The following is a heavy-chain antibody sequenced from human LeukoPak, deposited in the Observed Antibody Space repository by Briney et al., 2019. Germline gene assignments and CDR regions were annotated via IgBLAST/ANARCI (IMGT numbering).Heavy chain of an antibody. CDR1: GDSVSSNNAV. CDR2: TYYRSKWYS. D-gene: IGHD5-12*01. CDR3: ARSRGDIDY. Sequence: SQTLSLTCAISGDSVSSNNAVWAWIRQSPSRGLEWLGRTYYRSKWYSDYAVSVKRRITINPDTSKNQFSLQLNSVTPEDTAVYYCARSRGDIDYWGQGTLVTVSS. V-gene: IGHV6-1*01. J-gene: IGHJ4*02.